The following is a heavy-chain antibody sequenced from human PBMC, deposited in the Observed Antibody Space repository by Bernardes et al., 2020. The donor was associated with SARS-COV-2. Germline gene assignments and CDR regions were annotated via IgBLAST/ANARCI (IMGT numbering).Heavy chain of an antibody. CDR1: GFSLSISGVG. J-gene: IGHJ6*02. D-gene: IGHD3-9*01. V-gene: IGHV2-5*02. CDR2: IYWDDDK. Sequence: SGPTLVKPTQTLTLTCTFSGFSLSISGVGVGWIRQPPGKALEWLALIYWDDDKRYSPSLKSRLTITKDTSKNQVVLTMTNMDPVDTATYYCAHSSRYDFLTGYYRPTQKYYYYVMDVWGQGTTVTVSS. CDR3: AHSSRYDFLTGYYRPTQKYYYYVMDV.